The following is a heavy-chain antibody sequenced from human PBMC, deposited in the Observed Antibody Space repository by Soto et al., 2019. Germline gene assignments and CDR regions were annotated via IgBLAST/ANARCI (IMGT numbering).Heavy chain of an antibody. Sequence: EVQLVESGGGLVQPGGSLRLTCEASGFTFSGNWMSWVRQAPGKGLEWVANVKQDGSDKYYVDSVKGRFSISRDNTKSSQYLQMNSLGDEGTAVYYWAGGGGNFDHWGQGTLVTVSS. CDR3: AGGGGNFDH. J-gene: IGHJ4*02. CDR1: GFTFSGNW. D-gene: IGHD3-16*01. CDR2: VKQDGSDK. V-gene: IGHV3-7*04.